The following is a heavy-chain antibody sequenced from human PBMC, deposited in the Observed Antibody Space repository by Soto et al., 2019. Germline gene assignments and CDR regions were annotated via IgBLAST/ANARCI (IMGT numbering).Heavy chain of an antibody. V-gene: IGHV3-48*02. Sequence: EVQLVESGGALVQPGGSLRLSCAASGFTFKTYNMNWVRQAPGKGLEWVSYIGTSGTPVYYADSVKGRFTISRDNAKNSLFLQMHSLRDEDTALYFCARDPSPGSSGWYYFDYWGKGTLVTVSS. CDR3: ARDPSPGSSGWYYFDY. CDR1: GFTFKTYN. CDR2: IGTSGTPV. D-gene: IGHD6-19*01. J-gene: IGHJ4*02.